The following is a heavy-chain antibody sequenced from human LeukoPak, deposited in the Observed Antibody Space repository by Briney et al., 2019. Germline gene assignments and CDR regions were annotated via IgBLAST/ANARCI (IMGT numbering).Heavy chain of an antibody. V-gene: IGHV4-39*07. CDR3: ARPFESIMITFGGVIVTPFDY. Sequence: PSETLSLTCTVSGGSISSSSYYWGWIRQPPGKGLEWIGSIYYSGSTYYNPSLKSRVTISVDTSKNQFSLKLSSVTAADTAVYYCARPFESIMITFGGVIVTPFDYWGQGTLVTVSS. D-gene: IGHD3-16*02. CDR2: IYYSGST. J-gene: IGHJ4*02. CDR1: GGSISSSSYY.